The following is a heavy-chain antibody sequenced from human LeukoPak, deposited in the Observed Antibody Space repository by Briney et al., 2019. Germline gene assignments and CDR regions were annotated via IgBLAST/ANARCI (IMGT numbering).Heavy chain of an antibody. V-gene: IGHV3-23*01. CDR3: AKSTLVLYRPIDY. Sequence: GGSLRLSCAASGFTFSSYAMSWVRQAPGKGLEWVSAICGSGGSTYYADSVKGRFTISRDNSKNTLYLQMNSLRAEDTAVYYCAKSTLVLYRPIDYWGQGTLVTVSS. J-gene: IGHJ4*02. CDR2: ICGSGGST. CDR1: GFTFSSYA. D-gene: IGHD2-8*01.